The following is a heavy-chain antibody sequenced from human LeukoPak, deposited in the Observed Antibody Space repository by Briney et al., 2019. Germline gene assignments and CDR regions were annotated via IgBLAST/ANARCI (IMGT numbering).Heavy chain of an antibody. CDR3: ARDRITIFGVVSIPFDY. CDR2: INPNSGGT. D-gene: IGHD3-3*01. Sequence: ASVKVSCKASGYTFTGYYMHWVRQAPGQGLEWMGWINPNSGGTNYAQKFQGRVTMTRDTSISTAYMELSRLRSDDTAVYYCARDRITIFGVVSIPFDYWGQGTLVTVPS. V-gene: IGHV1-2*02. J-gene: IGHJ4*02. CDR1: GYTFTGYY.